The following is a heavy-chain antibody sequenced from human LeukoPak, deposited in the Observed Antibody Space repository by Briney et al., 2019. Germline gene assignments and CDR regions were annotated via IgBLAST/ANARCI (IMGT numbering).Heavy chain of an antibody. V-gene: IGHV4-39*07. Sequence: SETLSLTCTVSGGSISSSSYYWGWIRQPPGKGLEWIGSIYYSGSTYYNPSLKSRVTISVDTSKNQFSLKLSSVTAADTAVYYCACIPRPHWGYYYYYYMDVWGKGATVTVSS. CDR3: ACIPRPHWGYYYYYYMDV. CDR2: IYYSGST. CDR1: GGSISSSSYY. J-gene: IGHJ6*03. D-gene: IGHD3-16*01.